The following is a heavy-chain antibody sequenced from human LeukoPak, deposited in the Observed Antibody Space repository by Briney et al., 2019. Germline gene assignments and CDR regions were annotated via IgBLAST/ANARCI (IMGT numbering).Heavy chain of an antibody. CDR1: GGSISTDY. CDR2: VSFGGGT. CDR3: VRASVESGGAFDI. D-gene: IGHD2-15*01. Sequence: PSETLSLTCTVSGGSISTDYWSWIRQPPGKGLDWIGYVSFGGGTNYNPSLKSRFITSADTSKNQFSLNLTSVTAADTAVYYCVRASVESGGAFDIWGQGTMVTVSS. J-gene: IGHJ3*02. V-gene: IGHV4-59*01.